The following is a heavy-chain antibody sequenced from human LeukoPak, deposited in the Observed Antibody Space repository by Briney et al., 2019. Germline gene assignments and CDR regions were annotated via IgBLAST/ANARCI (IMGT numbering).Heavy chain of an antibody. D-gene: IGHD6-19*01. CDR2: IYYSGNT. V-gene: IGHV4-39*01. J-gene: IGHJ4*02. CDR1: GVSISSSNSY. Sequence: SETLSLTCTVSGVSISSSNSYWGWIRQPPGKGLEWIGSIYYSGNTYYNASLKSQVSISIDTSKNQFSLRLTSVTAADTAVYYCARLGGWYQGFDYWGQGTLVTVSS. CDR3: ARLGGWYQGFDY.